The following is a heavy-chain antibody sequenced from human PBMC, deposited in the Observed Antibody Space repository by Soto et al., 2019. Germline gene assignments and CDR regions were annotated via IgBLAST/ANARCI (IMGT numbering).Heavy chain of an antibody. V-gene: IGHV3-33*01. J-gene: IGHJ4*02. Sequence: GGSLRLSCAASGFTFSSYGMHWVRQAPGKGLEWVAVIWYDGSNKYYADSVKGRFTISRDNYKNTLYQQMNSLRAEDTAVYYCARDRLLDHGIFDYWGQGTLVTVSS. CDR2: IWYDGSNK. CDR3: ARDRLLDHGIFDY. CDR1: GFTFSSYG. D-gene: IGHD1-1*01.